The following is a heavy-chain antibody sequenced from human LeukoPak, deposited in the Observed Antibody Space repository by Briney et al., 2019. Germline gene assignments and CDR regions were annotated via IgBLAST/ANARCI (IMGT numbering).Heavy chain of an antibody. CDR1: GGSIIISTYY. CDR2: IYYSGTT. D-gene: IGHD6-19*01. V-gene: IGHV4-39*01. Sequence: SETLSLTCTVSGGSIIISTYYWGWIRQPPGKGLEWIRSIYYSGTTSYNPSLKSRVTISVDTSKNQFSLKLTSVTAADTAVYYCARQYNSGSFDPWGQGTLVTVSS. CDR3: ARQYNSGSFDP. J-gene: IGHJ5*02.